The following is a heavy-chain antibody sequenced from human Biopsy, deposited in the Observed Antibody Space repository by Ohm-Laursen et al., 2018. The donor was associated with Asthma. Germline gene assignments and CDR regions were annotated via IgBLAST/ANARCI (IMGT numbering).Heavy chain of an antibody. CDR2: TNERGVT. V-gene: IGHV4-34*01. CDR3: ARGPELDV. J-gene: IGHJ6*02. Sequence: TLSLTCDVYPGSFSGFYWTWIHPSPGKGLEWIGETNERGVTNNNPSLKSRVIISIDTYWNRVSLKLTSVTAADTAVYFCARGPELDVWGQGTTVTVSS. CDR1: PGSFSGFY.